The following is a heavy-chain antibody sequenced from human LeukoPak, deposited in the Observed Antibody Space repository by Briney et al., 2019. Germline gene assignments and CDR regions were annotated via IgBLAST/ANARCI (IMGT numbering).Heavy chain of an antibody. J-gene: IGHJ6*03. V-gene: IGHV4-4*07. CDR2: IYTSRST. CDR1: GGSISSYY. D-gene: IGHD3-22*01. Sequence: PSETLSLTCTVSGGSISSYYWSWIRQPAGKGLEWIGRIYTSRSTNYNPSLKSRVTMSVDTSKNQCSLKLSSATAADTAVYYCARGRYYYDSRGGYYYYYMDVWGKGTTVTVSS. CDR3: ARGRYYYDSRGGYYYYYMDV.